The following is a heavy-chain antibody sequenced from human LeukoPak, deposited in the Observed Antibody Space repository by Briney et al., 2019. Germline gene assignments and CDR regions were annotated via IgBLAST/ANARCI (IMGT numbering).Heavy chain of an antibody. CDR3: ARVASGYDFRLNY. CDR1: GYSISSGYY. CDR2: IYHSGST. D-gene: IGHD5-12*01. V-gene: IGHV4-38-2*01. Sequence: PSETLSLTCAVSGYSISSGYYWGWIRQPPGKGLDWIGSIYHSGSTYYNPSLKSRVTISVDTSKNQFSLKLSSVTAADTAVYYCARVASGYDFRLNYWGQGTLVTVSS. J-gene: IGHJ4*02.